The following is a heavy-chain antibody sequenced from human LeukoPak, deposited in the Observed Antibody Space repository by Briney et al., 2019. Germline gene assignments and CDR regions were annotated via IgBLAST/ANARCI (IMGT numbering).Heavy chain of an antibody. Sequence: GGSLRLSCAASGFTFSSYWMSWVRQAPGKGLEWVANIKQDDSEKYYVDSVKGRFTISRDNAKNSVYLQMNSLRAEDTAVYYCARPYYYGSGSYRAPQNYYYYGMDVWGQGTTVTVSS. CDR3: ARPYYYGSGSYRAPQNYYYYGMDV. CDR1: GFTFSSYW. D-gene: IGHD3-10*01. J-gene: IGHJ6*02. V-gene: IGHV3-7*01. CDR2: IKQDDSEK.